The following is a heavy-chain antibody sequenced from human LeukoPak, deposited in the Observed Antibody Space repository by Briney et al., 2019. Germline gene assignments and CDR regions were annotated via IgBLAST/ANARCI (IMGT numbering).Heavy chain of an antibody. V-gene: IGHV1-2*06. CDR3: ARDSLRIVGATNGGLDAFDI. CDR1: GYTFTGYY. CDR2: INPNSGGT. D-gene: IGHD1-26*01. J-gene: IGHJ3*02. Sequence: ASVKVSCKASGYTFTGYYMHWVRQAPGQGLEWMGRINPNSGGTNYAQKFQGRVTMTRDTSISTAYMELSRLRSDDTAVYYCARDSLRIVGATNGGLDAFDIWGQGTMVTVSS.